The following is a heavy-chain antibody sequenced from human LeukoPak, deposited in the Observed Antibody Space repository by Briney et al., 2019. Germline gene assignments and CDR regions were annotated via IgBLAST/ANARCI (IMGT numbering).Heavy chain of an antibody. CDR2: IYPGDSDT. CDR1: GYQVTTSW. CDR3: ATHGYSGYGIDS. D-gene: IGHD5-12*01. Sequence: GGALEISCQGSGYQVTTSWIGWGRPVPGKGLGGRGIIYPGDSDTRYSPSFQGQVTISADKSITTAYLQWSSLRASDTAMYYCATHGYSGYGIDSWGQGTLVTVSS. V-gene: IGHV5-51*01. J-gene: IGHJ4*02.